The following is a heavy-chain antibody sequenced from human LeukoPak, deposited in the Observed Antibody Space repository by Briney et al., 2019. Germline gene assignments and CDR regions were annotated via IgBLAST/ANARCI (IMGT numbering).Heavy chain of an antibody. V-gene: IGHV1-18*01. J-gene: IGHJ5*02. Sequence: ASVKVSCKASGYTFISYGISWVRQAPGQGLEWMGWISAYNGNTNYAQKLQGRVTMTTDTSTSTAYMELRSLRSDDTAVYYCARAGYIVVVPAATNNWFDPWGQGTLVTVSS. CDR2: ISAYNGNT. CDR3: ARAGYIVVVPAATNNWFDP. D-gene: IGHD2-2*01. CDR1: GYTFISYG.